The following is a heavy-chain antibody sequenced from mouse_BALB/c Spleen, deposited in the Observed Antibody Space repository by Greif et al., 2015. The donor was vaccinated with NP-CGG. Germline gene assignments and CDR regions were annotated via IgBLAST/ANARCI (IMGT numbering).Heavy chain of an antibody. D-gene: IGHD4-1*01. CDR2: IYPGDGDT. CDR3: ARSGLTGAY. Sequence: QVQLQQSGAELVRPGSSVKISCKASGYAFSSYWMNWVKQRPGQGLEWIGQIYPGDGDTDYNGKFKGKATLTADKSSSTAYMQLSSLTSEDSAVYFCARSGLTGAYWGQGTLVTVSA. CDR1: GYAFSSYW. J-gene: IGHJ3*01. V-gene: IGHV1-80*01.